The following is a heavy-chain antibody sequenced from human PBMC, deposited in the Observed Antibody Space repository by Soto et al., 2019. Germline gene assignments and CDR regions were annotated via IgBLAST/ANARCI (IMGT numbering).Heavy chain of an antibody. V-gene: IGHV1-58*02. D-gene: IGHD3-10*01. CDR1: PLTFSSSA. CDR3: AADTNYQGTGCYYPLFYY. J-gene: IGHJ4*02. CDR2: IVVGSGKT. Sequence: QMQLVQSGPEVKKPGTSVRVSCRASPLTFSSSAIQWVRQARGQRPEWIGWIVVGSGKTNYAQKIQERVTITRDFSTSTLYMELSSLRSEDTAVYYCAADTNYQGTGCYYPLFYYLGQGTLVTVSS.